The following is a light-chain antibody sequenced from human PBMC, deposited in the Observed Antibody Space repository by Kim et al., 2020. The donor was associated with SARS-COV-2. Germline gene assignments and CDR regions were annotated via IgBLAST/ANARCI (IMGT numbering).Light chain of an antibody. Sequence: GQRVNVSCSGSSSNIGSNTVNWYQQLPGTAPKLLIYSNNQRPSGVPDRFSGSKSGTSASLAISGLQSEDEADYYCAAWDDSLDCWVFGGGTQLTVL. CDR2: SNN. CDR1: SSNIGSNT. V-gene: IGLV1-44*01. CDR3: AAWDDSLDCWV. J-gene: IGLJ3*02.